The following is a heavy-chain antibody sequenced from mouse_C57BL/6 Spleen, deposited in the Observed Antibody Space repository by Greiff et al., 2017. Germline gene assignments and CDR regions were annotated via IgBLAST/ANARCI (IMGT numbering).Heavy chain of an antibody. CDR3: LNFENYFDY. J-gene: IGHJ2*01. V-gene: IGHV1-26*01. Sequence: EVQLQQSGPELVKPGASVKISCKASGYTFTDYYMNWVKQSHGKSLEWIGDINPNNGGTSYNQKFKGKATLTVDKSSSTAYMELRSLTSEDSAVYYCLNFENYFDYWGQGTTLTVSS. CDR2: INPNNGGT. CDR1: GYTFTDYY.